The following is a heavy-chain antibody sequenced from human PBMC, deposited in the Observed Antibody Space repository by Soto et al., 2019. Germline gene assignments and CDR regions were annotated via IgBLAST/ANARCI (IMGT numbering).Heavy chain of an antibody. CDR3: ARDSGGLDV. CDR1: GYTFTSYG. CDR2: ISAYNGNT. J-gene: IGHJ6*02. Sequence: ASVKVSCKASGYTFTSYGISWVRQAPGQGLEWMGWISAYNGNTNYAQKLQGRVTMTRDTSTSTAYMELSSLRSEDTAVYYCARDSGGLDVWGQGTMVTVSS. V-gene: IGHV1-18*01.